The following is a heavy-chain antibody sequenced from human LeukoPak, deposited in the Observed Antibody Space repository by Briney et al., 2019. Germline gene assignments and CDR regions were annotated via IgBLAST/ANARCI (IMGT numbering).Heavy chain of an antibody. V-gene: IGHV4-34*01. Sequence: SETLSLTCAVYGGSFSGYYWSWIRQPPGKGLEWIGEINHSGSTNYNPSLKSRVTISVDTSKNQFSLKLSSVTAADTAVYYCARARYRSSTSCLMWFDPWGQGTLVTVSS. CDR2: INHSGST. CDR1: GGSFSGYY. D-gene: IGHD2-2*01. CDR3: ARARYRSSTSCLMWFDP. J-gene: IGHJ5*02.